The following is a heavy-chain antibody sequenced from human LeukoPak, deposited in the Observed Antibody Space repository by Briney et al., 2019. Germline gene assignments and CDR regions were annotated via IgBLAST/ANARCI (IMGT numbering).Heavy chain of an antibody. J-gene: IGHJ5*02. Sequence: GASAKVSCKASGYTFTGYYMHWVRQAPGQGLEWMGWINPNSGGTNYAQKFQGRVTITRDTSISTAYMELSRLRSDDTAVYYCARVACSSTSCRNKGYNWFDPWGQGTLVTVSS. CDR1: GYTFTGYY. CDR3: ARVACSSTSCRNKGYNWFDP. V-gene: IGHV1-2*02. D-gene: IGHD2-2*01. CDR2: INPNSGGT.